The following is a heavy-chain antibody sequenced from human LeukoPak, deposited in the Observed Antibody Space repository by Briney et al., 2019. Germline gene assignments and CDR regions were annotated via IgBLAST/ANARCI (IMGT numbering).Heavy chain of an antibody. J-gene: IGHJ1*01. V-gene: IGHV1-18*01. CDR1: GYTFTSYG. CDR3: ARDGYQPLDVTYFQH. CDR2: ISAYNGNT. Sequence: ASVKVSCKASGYTFTSYGISWVRQAPGQGLEWMGWISAYNGNTNYAQKLQGRVTMTTDTSTSTAYMELRSLRSDDTAVYYCARDGYQPLDVTYFQHWFQGTLVIVSS. D-gene: IGHD2-2*01.